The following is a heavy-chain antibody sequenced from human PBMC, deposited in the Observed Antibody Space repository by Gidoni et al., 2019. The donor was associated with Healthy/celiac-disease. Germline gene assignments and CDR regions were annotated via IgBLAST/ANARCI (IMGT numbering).Heavy chain of an antibody. J-gene: IGHJ4*02. D-gene: IGHD4-17*01. Sequence: APGQGLEWMGGIIPSFGTANYAQKFQGRVTITADESTSTAYMELGSLRSEDTAVYYCARVSDYGDYFWGQGTLVTVSS. CDR2: IIPSFGTA. V-gene: IGHV1-69*01. CDR3: ARVSDYGDYF.